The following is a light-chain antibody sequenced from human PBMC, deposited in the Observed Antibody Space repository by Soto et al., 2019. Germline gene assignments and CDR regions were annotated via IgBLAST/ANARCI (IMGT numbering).Light chain of an antibody. J-gene: IGKJ4*01. V-gene: IGKV3D-20*01. CDR1: QGVGKNY. CDR3: QQYGTSLT. CDR2: DVS. Sequence: EIVLTQSPATLSLSPGARATLSCRASQGVGKNYLAWYQQLPGLAPRLLIYDVSNRATGIPDRFSGSGSGTDFTHTISILEPDDFAVYYCQQYGTSLTVGGGTKVEIK.